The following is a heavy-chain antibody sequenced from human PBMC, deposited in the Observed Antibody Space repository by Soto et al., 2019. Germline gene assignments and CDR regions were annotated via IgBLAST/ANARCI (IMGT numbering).Heavy chain of an antibody. Sequence: EVQLLESGGGLVQTGGSLRLSCAASGFTFSNYGMSWVRQAPGKGLEWVSVISGSGGSTYYADSVKGRLTISRDNSKNNLYLQMNSLRAEDTAVYYCAKGVTTVTPRVAFDIWGQGTMVTVSS. CDR1: GFTFSNYG. J-gene: IGHJ3*02. CDR2: ISGSGGST. CDR3: AKGVTTVTPRVAFDI. D-gene: IGHD4-17*01. V-gene: IGHV3-23*01.